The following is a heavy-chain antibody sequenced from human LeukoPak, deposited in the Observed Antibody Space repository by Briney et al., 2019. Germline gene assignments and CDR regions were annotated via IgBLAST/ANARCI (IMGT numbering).Heavy chain of an antibody. D-gene: IGHD3-22*01. CDR3: VRLRRNTDSSGYYYYYDY. V-gene: IGHV3-21*01. CDR1: QFSFSSYS. J-gene: IGHJ4*02. CDR2: INKGATHM. Sequence: GGSLRLSCEASQFSFSSYSFNWVRQAPGQGLGWVSSINKGATHMYYADSMKGRFTVSRDDAKNSLYLQMNSLRAEDTAVYYCVRLRRNTDSSGYYYYYDYWGRGTLVTVSS.